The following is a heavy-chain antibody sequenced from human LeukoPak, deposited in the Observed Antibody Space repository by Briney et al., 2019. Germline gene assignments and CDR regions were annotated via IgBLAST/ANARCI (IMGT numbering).Heavy chain of an antibody. V-gene: IGHV3-15*07. J-gene: IGHJ4*02. CDR1: SITFTKAW. Sequence: PGGSLRLSCAASSITFTKAWMNWVRQAPGKGLEWVARIVSETVGGRTDYAASVKGRFTISRDDSKSTLFLQMSSLKIGDTAVYYCATSITTPGAFDIWGQGVLVTVSS. D-gene: IGHD1-1*01. CDR3: ATSITTPGAFDI. CDR2: IVSETVGGRT.